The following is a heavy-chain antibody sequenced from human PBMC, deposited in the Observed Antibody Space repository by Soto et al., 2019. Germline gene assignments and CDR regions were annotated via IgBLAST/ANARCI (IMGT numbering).Heavy chain of an antibody. J-gene: IGHJ3*02. CDR1: GFTVNNTA. CDR3: AKGIDCGADCHSYDTFDI. Sequence: PXGSLRLSCAAAGFTVNNTAMTWVRQAPGKGLEWVSAFSGRSKSTYYATSVKGRFTISKDNSKNTLYLQMNSLRAEDTALYYCAKGIDCGADCHSYDTFDISGQGQVVTVSS. CDR2: FSGRSKST. D-gene: IGHD2-21*02. V-gene: IGHV3-23*01.